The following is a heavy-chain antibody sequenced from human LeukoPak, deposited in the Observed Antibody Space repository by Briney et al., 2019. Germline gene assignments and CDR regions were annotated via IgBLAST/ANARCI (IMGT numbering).Heavy chain of an antibody. CDR3: ARGGSSSWYRLYSGPFDY. CDR2: ISSSGSTI. CDR1: GFTFSSYE. J-gene: IGHJ4*02. Sequence: GGSLRLSCAASGFTFSSYEMNWVRQAPGKGLEWVSYISSSGSTIYYADSVKGRFTISRDNAKNSLYLQMNSLRAEDTAVYYCARGGSSSWYRLYSGPFDYWGQGTLVTVSS. D-gene: IGHD6-13*01. V-gene: IGHV3-48*03.